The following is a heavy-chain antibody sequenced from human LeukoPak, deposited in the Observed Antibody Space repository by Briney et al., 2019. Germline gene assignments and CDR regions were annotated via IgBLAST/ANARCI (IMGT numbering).Heavy chain of an antibody. CDR3: ARLYRDYMDV. CDR2: ISSSSDYI. V-gene: IGHV3-21*01. Sequence: GGSLRLSCAASGFTFNNYIMNWVRQAPGKGLEWVSSISSSSDYIYYADSVKGRFTISRDNAKNSLYLQMNSLRVEDTAVYYCARLYRDYMDVWGKGTTVTISS. J-gene: IGHJ6*03. D-gene: IGHD1-26*01. CDR1: GFTFNNYI.